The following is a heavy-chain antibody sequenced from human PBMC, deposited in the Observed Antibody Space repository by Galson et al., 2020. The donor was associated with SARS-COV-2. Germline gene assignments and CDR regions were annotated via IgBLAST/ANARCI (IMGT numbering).Heavy chain of an antibody. Sequence: GGSLRLSCEASGFPFSSYWMHWVRQDPGKGLVWVSRINGDGSTRQYADSVKGRFTIARDNAKNTLYLQMNSLTADDTAVYYCTRDLVLGSVSSDYWGQGTLVTVSS. CDR3: TRDLVLGSVSSDY. V-gene: IGHV3-74*01. J-gene: IGHJ4*02. D-gene: IGHD3-10*01. CDR2: INGDGSTR. CDR1: GFPFSSYW.